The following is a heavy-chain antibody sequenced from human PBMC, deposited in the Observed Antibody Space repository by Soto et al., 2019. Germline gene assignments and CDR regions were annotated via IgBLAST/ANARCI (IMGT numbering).Heavy chain of an antibody. CDR2: INHSGRT. J-gene: IGHJ4*02. D-gene: IGHD2-2*01. CDR1: GGSLSCYY. Sequence: SYTLSPTPNVYGGSLSCYYWNWTRQPPGKGLEWIGEINHSGRTSYNPALNSRVTIAVDTSKNQFSLKRSSVTAADTAVYYCARRPAAFRKRGFAYGGQGTQVTVS. CDR3: ARRPAAFRKRGFAY. V-gene: IGHV4-34*01.